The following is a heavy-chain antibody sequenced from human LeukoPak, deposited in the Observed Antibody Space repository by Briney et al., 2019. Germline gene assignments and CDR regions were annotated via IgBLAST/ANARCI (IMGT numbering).Heavy chain of an antibody. D-gene: IGHD6-19*01. CDR2: ICNSGGT. CDR3: AKTGRPNNRGWYRWFGP. V-gene: IGHV4-4*09. Sequence: PSETLSLTCTVSGDSISTYYWSWIRRPPGKGLEWIGCICNSGGTNYNPSLKSRVTISVDTSKNQFSLNLSSVTAADTAVYYCAKTGRPNNRGWYRWFGPWGQGPLVTVSS. CDR1: GDSISTYY. J-gene: IGHJ5*02.